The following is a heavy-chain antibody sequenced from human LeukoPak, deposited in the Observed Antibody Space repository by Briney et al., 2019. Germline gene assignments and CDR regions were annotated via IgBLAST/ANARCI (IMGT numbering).Heavy chain of an antibody. Sequence: ASVKVSCKASGGTFSSYAISWVRQAPGQGLEWMGIINPSGGSTSYAQKFQGRVTMTRDTSTSTVYMELSSLRSEDTAVYYCARECYDSSGYYSGWFDPWGQGTLVTVSS. D-gene: IGHD3-22*01. CDR2: INPSGGST. CDR1: GGTFSSYA. J-gene: IGHJ5*02. V-gene: IGHV1-46*01. CDR3: ARECYDSSGYYSGWFDP.